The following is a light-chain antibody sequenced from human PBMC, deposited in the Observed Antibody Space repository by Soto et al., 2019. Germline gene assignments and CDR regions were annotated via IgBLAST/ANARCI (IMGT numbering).Light chain of an antibody. CDR3: QQSYSTLYT. V-gene: IGKV1-39*01. Sequence: DIQMTQSPSSLSASVGDRVTITCRASQSISSYLNWYQQKPGKAPKLLIYAASSLQSGVPSRFSGSGSGKDFTLTISSLQPEDFATYYCQQSYSTLYTFGQGTKLDIK. CDR1: QSISSY. J-gene: IGKJ2*01. CDR2: AAS.